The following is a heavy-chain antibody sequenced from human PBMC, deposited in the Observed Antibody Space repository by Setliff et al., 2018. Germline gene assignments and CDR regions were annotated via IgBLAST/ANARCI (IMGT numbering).Heavy chain of an antibody. CDR3: AKDIVRYYFDTRGFDL. Sequence: LSLSCTASGFTFSSYGMSWVRPTPGKGLEWVSGISWDGGNMDYADSVKGRFTISRDNAKNSLYLQMNSLGAADTAFYYCAKDIVRYYFDTRGFDLWGRGTLVTVSS. CDR2: ISWDGGNM. D-gene: IGHD3-22*01. J-gene: IGHJ2*01. V-gene: IGHV3-9*01. CDR1: GFTFSSYG.